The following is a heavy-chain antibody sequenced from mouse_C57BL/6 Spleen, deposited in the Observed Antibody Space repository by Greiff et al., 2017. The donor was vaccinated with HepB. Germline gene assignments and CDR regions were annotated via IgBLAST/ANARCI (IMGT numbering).Heavy chain of an antibody. V-gene: IGHV5-6*01. J-gene: IGHJ2*01. CDR2: ISSGGSYT. D-gene: IGHD2-5*01. CDR1: GFTFSSYG. Sequence: VQLKESGGDLVKPGGSLKLSCAASGFTFSSYGMSWVRQTPDKRLEWVATISSGGSYTYYPDSVKGRFTISRDNAKNTLYLQMSSLKSEDTAMYYCARHKSNPHYFDYWGQGTTLTVSS. CDR3: ARHKSNPHYFDY.